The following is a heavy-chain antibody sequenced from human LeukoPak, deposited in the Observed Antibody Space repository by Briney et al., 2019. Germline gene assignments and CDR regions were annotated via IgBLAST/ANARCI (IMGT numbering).Heavy chain of an antibody. Sequence: SQTLSLTCTVSGGSISSGSYYWSWIRQPAGKGLEWIGRIYTSGSTNYNPSLKSRVTISVDTSKNQFSLKLSSVTAADTAVYYCARDHINNWNDRDPNWFDPWGQGTLVTVSS. J-gene: IGHJ5*02. V-gene: IGHV4-61*02. CDR3: ARDHINNWNDRDPNWFDP. D-gene: IGHD1-1*01. CDR1: GGSISSGSYY. CDR2: IYTSGST.